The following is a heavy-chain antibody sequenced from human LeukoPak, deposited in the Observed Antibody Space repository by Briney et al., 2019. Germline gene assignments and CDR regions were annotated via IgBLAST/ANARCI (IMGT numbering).Heavy chain of an antibody. CDR2: ISGNNDNP. CDR3: ARDGTSTDDY. V-gene: IGHV1-18*01. J-gene: IGHJ4*02. CDR1: GYTFTIYG. Sequence: ASVKVSCKASGYTFTIYGINWVRQAPGQGLEWMGWISGNNDNPNYGQKFQGRFAFTTDSSTSTAYMELRNLRSDDTAVYFCARDGTSTDDYWGQGTLVTVSS. D-gene: IGHD4-17*01.